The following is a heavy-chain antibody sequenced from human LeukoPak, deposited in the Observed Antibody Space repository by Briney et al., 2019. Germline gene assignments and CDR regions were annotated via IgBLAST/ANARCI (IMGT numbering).Heavy chain of an antibody. CDR3: AKDLGLYGVGYFDY. CDR2: ISGSGGST. V-gene: IGHV3-23*01. J-gene: IGHJ4*02. D-gene: IGHD3-16*01. Sequence: GGSRRLSCAASGFTFSSYAMSWVRQAPGKGLEWVSAISGSGGSTYYADSVKGRFTISRDNSKNTLYLQMNSLRAEDTAVYYCAKDLGLYGVGYFDYWGQGTLVTVS. CDR1: GFTFSSYA.